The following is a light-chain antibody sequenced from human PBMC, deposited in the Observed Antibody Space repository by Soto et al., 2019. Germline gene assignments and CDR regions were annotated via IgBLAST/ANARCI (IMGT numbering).Light chain of an antibody. J-gene: IGLJ3*02. CDR1: SSDVGGYNY. CDR3: SSYTTNSTLV. CDR2: EVS. V-gene: IGLV2-14*01. Sequence: QSALTQPASVSGSPGQSITISCTGTSSDVGGYNYVSWYQQHPGKAPKLMIYEVSNRPSGVSNRFSGSKSGNTASLTISGLQAEDECDYYCSSYTTNSTLVFGGGTKLTVL.